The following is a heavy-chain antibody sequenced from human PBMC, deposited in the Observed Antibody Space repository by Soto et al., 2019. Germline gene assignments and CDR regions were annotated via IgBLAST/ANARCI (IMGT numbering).Heavy chain of an antibody. CDR2: IIPILGTA. Sequence: ASVKVSCKASGGTFSSYAISWVRQAPGQGLEWMGGIIPILGTANYAQKFQGRVTITADKSTSTAYMELGSLRSEDTAVYYCARDRGDVLDAFDIWGQGTMVTVSS. CDR3: ARDRGDVLDAFDI. J-gene: IGHJ3*02. V-gene: IGHV1-69*10. CDR1: GGTFSSYA.